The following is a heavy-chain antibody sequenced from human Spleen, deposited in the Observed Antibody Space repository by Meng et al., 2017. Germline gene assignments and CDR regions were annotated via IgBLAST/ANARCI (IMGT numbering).Heavy chain of an antibody. J-gene: IGHJ4*02. CDR1: GGSISSYY. D-gene: IGHD3-22*01. CDR2: IYYSGST. V-gene: IGHV4-59*01. Sequence: GSLRLSCTVSGGSISSYYWSWIRQPPGKGLEWIGYIYYSGSTNYNPSLKSRVTISVDTSKNQFSLKLSSVTAADTAVYYCARLDQDSSGYYYVNYFDYWGQGTLVTVSS. CDR3: ARLDQDSSGYYYVNYFDY.